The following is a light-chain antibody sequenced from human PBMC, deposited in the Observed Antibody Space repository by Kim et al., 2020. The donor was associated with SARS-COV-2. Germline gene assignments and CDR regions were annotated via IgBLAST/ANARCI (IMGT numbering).Light chain of an antibody. V-gene: IGLV3-1*01. J-gene: IGLJ1*01. CDR1: KLGDNY. CDR2: QDS. CDR3: QAWDSSTHNYV. Sequence: PRQPPHITWPGYKLGDNYVSCDQEKPGPSPLGVIYQDSQRPSGIPERFSGSNSGNTATLTISGTQAMDEADYYCQAWDSSTHNYVFGAGTKVTVL.